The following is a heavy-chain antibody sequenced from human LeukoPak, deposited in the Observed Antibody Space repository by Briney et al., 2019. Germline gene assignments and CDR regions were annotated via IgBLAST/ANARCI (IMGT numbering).Heavy chain of an antibody. CDR2: IYYSGST. CDR1: GGAISSGDYY. CDR3: ATININYDYVWGSNTKSIES. D-gene: IGHD3-16*01. J-gene: IGHJ4*02. V-gene: IGHV4-30-4*01. Sequence: SETLSLTCTVSGGAISSGDYYWGWIPQPPGKGLEWVGYIYYSGSTYYNPSLKSRVTISVDTSKNEFSLKMSSVTAAATAVYYCATININYDYVWGSNTKSIESWGQGTLVTASP.